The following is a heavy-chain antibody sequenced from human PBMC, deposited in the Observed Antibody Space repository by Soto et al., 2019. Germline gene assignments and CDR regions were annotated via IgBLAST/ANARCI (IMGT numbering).Heavy chain of an antibody. Sequence: QVQLEQSAPEVKKPGASVKVSCKASGYTFTTYGLSWVRQAPGEGLEWMGWINTHNGNTNYAQNLQGRVFMTADTSTNTAYMELRSLRSDDTAIYYCTREGSAPYYYYAMDAWGQGTTVTVSS. J-gene: IGHJ6*02. CDR1: GYTFTTYG. CDR3: TREGSAPYYYYAMDA. CDR2: INTHNGNT. D-gene: IGHD3-10*01. V-gene: IGHV1-18*01.